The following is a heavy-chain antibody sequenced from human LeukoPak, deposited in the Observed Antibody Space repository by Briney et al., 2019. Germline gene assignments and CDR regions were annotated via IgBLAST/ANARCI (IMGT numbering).Heavy chain of an antibody. J-gene: IGHJ4*02. CDR3: ASGGYYQFDY. V-gene: IGHV3-30*02. CDR1: GFIFNTYV. D-gene: IGHD3-22*01. Sequence: GGSLRLSCAASGFIFNTYVMHWVRQAPGKGLEWLAFIRYDGSNKNYADSVKGRFTISRDNTKNSLYLQMNSLRAEDTAVYYCASGGYYQFDYWGQGTLVTVSS. CDR2: IRYDGSNK.